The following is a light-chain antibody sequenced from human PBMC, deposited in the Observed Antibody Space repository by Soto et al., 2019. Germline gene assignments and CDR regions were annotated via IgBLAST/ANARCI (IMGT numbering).Light chain of an antibody. CDR2: AAS. V-gene: IGKV1-39*01. CDR1: QSISSY. Sequence: DIQMTQSPASLSSSLGDRATITCLASQSISSYLNWYQQKPGKAPKLLIYAASSLESGVPSRFSGSGSGTDFTLTISSLQPEDFATYYCQQSCSTPRTFGQGTKVDIK. J-gene: IGKJ1*01. CDR3: QQSCSTPRT.